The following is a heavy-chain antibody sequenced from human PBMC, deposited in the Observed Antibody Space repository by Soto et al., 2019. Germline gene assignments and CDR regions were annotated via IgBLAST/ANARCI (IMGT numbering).Heavy chain of an antibody. D-gene: IGHD3-9*01. CDR1: GGSISSGRFY. V-gene: IGHV4-31*03. CDR2: ISDSGSS. Sequence: QVQLQESGPGLVKPSQTLTLTCTVSGGSISSGRFYWSWIRQHPGKGLEWIGHISDSGSSYYNPSRVSRVTISVDTSENQFSLKLSAVTAADTAVYFCARITFYGIFAAYYSLFDYWGQGTKVTVSS. CDR3: ARITFYGIFAAYYSLFDY. J-gene: IGHJ4*02.